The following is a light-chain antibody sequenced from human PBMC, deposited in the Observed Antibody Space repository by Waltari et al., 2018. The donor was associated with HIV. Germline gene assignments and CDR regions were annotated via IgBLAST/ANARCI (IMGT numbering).Light chain of an antibody. CDR3: ATWDASLGARV. J-gene: IGLJ3*02. CDR1: SSNLWQNY. CDR2: DNN. V-gene: IGLV1-51*01. Sequence: QSVLTQPPSVSAAPGQKVTISCSGTSSNLWQNYASWYQHFPGTAPRLIIYDNNARPSGTPDRFSGSKSGPSATLGITGLQTGDEADYYCATWDASLGARVFGGGTKLTVL.